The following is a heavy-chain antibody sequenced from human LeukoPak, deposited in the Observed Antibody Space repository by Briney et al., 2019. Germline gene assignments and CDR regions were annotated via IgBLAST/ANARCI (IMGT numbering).Heavy chain of an antibody. CDR3: AKDATLYSYGSWFNY. CDR1: GFNFSSYG. D-gene: IGHD5-18*01. Sequence: GGSLRLSCAASGFNFSSYGFHWVRQAPGKGLEWVAFIRYDENNEYYADSVKGRFTISRDSSKHTLNLQMNSLRAEDTAVYYCAKDATLYSYGSWFNYWGQGTLVTVSS. J-gene: IGHJ4*02. V-gene: IGHV3-30*02. CDR2: IRYDENNE.